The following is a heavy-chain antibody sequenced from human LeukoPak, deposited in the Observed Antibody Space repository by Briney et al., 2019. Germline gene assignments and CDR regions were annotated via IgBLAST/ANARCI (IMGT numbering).Heavy chain of an antibody. CDR2: ISGSDGTT. CDR1: GFTFSSYA. V-gene: IGHV3-23*01. J-gene: IGHJ6*03. CDR3: ARGHKKTEPLKDFWSGYYSAMIDYYMDV. D-gene: IGHD3-3*01. Sequence: GGSLRLSCAASGFTFSSYAMTWVRQAPGKGLEWVSAISGSDGTTYYADSVKGRFTISRDNSKNTLSLQMNSLRAEDTAVYYCARGHKKTEPLKDFWSGYYSAMIDYYMDVWGKGTTVTVSS.